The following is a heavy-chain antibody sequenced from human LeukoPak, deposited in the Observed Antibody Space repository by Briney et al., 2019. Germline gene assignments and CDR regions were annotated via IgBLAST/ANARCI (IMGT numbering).Heavy chain of an antibody. J-gene: IGHJ6*02. D-gene: IGHD6-19*01. Sequence: SETLSLTCTVSGGSISSYYWSWIRQPPGKGLEWIGYVYYSGSTNYNPSLKNRVTISVDTSKNQFSLRLNSVTAADTAVYYCARESRLGSRYYYYGMDVWGQGTMVTVSS. CDR2: VYYSGST. CDR3: ARESRLGSRYYYYGMDV. V-gene: IGHV4-59*01. CDR1: GGSISSYY.